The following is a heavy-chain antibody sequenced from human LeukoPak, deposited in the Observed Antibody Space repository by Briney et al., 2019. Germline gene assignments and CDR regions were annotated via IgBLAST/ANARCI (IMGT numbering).Heavy chain of an antibody. D-gene: IGHD1-26*01. Sequence: SETLSLTCTFSGGSINNYYWSWIRQPPGKGLEWIGNVYFSGSTTYNPSLKSRVTISVDTSKNQFSLKVISVTAADTAVYYCARAPTWDRYYFDCWGQETLVTVSS. J-gene: IGHJ4*02. CDR3: ARAPTWDRYYFDC. V-gene: IGHV4-59*01. CDR2: VYFSGST. CDR1: GGSINNYY.